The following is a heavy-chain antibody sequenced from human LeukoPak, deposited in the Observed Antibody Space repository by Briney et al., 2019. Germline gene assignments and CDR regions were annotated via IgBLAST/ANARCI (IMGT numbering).Heavy chain of an antibody. CDR1: GFTFSSYA. CDR2: ISGSGGST. Sequence: PGGSLRLSCAASGFTFSSYAMSWVRQAPGKGLEWVSAISGSGGSTYYADSVKGRFTISRDNSKNTLYLQMNSLRAEDTAVYYCAKAFGDIVVVVAATPPDAGTFDYWGQGTLVTVSS. D-gene: IGHD2-15*01. CDR3: AKAFGDIVVVVAATPPDAGTFDY. V-gene: IGHV3-23*01. J-gene: IGHJ4*02.